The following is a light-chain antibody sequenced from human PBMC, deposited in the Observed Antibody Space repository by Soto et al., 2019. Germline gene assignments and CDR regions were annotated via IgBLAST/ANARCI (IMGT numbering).Light chain of an antibody. V-gene: IGKV1-33*01. CDR3: QLFENLPLT. CDR1: EDIATY. Sequence: DIQMTQSPSSLSASVGDRVSIACQATEDIATYLNWYQQKPGEAPKLLIYDASTLKTGVPSRFSGSGSGTHFTFNIFGLQPEDFATYYCQLFENLPLTFGGGTKVELK. CDR2: DAS. J-gene: IGKJ4*01.